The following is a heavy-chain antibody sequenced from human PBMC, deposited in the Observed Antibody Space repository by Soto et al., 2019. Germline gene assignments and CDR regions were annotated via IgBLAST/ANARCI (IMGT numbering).Heavy chain of an antibody. CDR2: ISSSSSYI. D-gene: IGHD3-9*01. V-gene: IGHV3-21*01. CDR1: GFTRSSYR. Sequence: GALRVYCAASGFTRSSYRMNWVRQAPGKGLEWVSSISSSSSYIYYADSVKGRFTISRDNAKNSLYLQMNSLRAEDTAVYYCARDLVGLWGQGTLVTVSS. CDR3: ARDLVGL. J-gene: IGHJ4*02.